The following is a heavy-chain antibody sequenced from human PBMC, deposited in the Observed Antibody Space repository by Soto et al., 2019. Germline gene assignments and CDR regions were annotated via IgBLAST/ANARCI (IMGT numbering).Heavy chain of an antibody. CDR3: AREGVDTFYLDY. D-gene: IGHD5-18*01. CDR2: ISYDGSNK. CDR1: GFTFSSYA. J-gene: IGHJ4*02. Sequence: LRLSCAASGFTFSSYAMHWVRQAPGKGLEWVAVISYDGSNKYYADSVKGRFTISRDNSKNTLYLQMNSLRAEDTAVYYCAREGVDTFYLDYWGQGTLGTVSS. V-gene: IGHV3-30-3*01.